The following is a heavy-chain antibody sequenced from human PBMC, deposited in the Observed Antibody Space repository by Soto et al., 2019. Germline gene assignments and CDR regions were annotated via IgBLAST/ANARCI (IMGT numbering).Heavy chain of an antibody. Sequence: GASVKVSCKASGYTFTSYSISWVRQAPGQGLEWMGWISAYNGNTNYAQKLQGRVTMTTDTSTSTAYMELRSLRSDDTAVYYCARDCDRAQVTSVAGNDAFDIWGQGTMVTVSS. CDR3: ARDCDRAQVTSVAGNDAFDI. CDR1: GYTFTSYS. CDR2: ISAYNGNT. D-gene: IGHD6-19*01. J-gene: IGHJ3*02. V-gene: IGHV1-18*01.